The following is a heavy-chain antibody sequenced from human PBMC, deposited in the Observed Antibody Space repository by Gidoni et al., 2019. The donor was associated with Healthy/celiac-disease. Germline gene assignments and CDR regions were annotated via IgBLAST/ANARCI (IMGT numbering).Heavy chain of an antibody. Sequence: QVQLVESGGGVVQPGRSLRLSCAAFGFPLSSYAMHWVRQAPGKGLEWVAVISYDGSNKYHADSVKGRFTISRDNSKNTLYLQMNSLRAKDTAVYYCARDLGVGYGDYPTDWGQGTLVTVSS. CDR3: ARDLGVGYGDYPTD. D-gene: IGHD4-17*01. V-gene: IGHV3-30*04. CDR1: GFPLSSYA. CDR2: ISYDGSNK. J-gene: IGHJ4*02.